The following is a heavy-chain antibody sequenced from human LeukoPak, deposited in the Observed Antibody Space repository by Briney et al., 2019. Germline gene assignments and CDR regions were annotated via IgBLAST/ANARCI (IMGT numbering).Heavy chain of an antibody. J-gene: IGHJ3*02. Sequence: GGSLRLSCAASGFTFDDYAMHWVRQAPGKGLEWVSGISGSGGSTYYADSVKGRFTISRDNSKNTLYLQMNSLRAEDTAVYYCATPWELRSFDIWGQGTMVTVSS. V-gene: IGHV3-23*01. CDR3: ATPWELRSFDI. CDR2: ISGSGGST. D-gene: IGHD1-26*01. CDR1: GFTFDDYA.